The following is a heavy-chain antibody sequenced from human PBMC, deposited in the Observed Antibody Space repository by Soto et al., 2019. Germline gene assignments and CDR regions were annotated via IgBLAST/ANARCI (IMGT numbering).Heavy chain of an antibody. J-gene: IGHJ6*02. CDR1: GFTFSSYG. V-gene: IGHV3-30*18. D-gene: IGHD3-9*01. CDR3: AKDLNYDILTGYYYYYGMDV. CDR2: ISYDGSNK. Sequence: QVQLVESGGGVVQPGRSLRLSCAASGFTFSSYGMHWVRQAPGKGLEWVAVISYDGSNKYYADSVKGRFTISRDNSKNTLYLQMNSLRAEDTAVYYCAKDLNYDILTGYYYYYGMDVWGQGTTVTVSS.